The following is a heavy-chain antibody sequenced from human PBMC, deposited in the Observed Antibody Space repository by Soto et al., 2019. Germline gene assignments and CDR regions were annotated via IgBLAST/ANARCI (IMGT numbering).Heavy chain of an antibody. J-gene: IGHJ6*02. CDR3: ARSLGYYYYAMDV. CDR2: IIYDGRNK. CDR1: RFTFSSYA. Sequence: PVGCLRLSCAASRFTFSSYAMHWVRQAPGKGLEWVAVIIYDGRNKYYADSVKGRFTISRDNSKNTLFLEMTNLRLEDTALYYCARSLGYYYYAMDVWGQGTTVTVSS. D-gene: IGHD7-27*01. V-gene: IGHV3-30*04.